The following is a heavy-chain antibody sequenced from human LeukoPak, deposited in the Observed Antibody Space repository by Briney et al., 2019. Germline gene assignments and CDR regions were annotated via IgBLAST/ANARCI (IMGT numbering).Heavy chain of an antibody. CDR2: ISYDGSNK. CDR1: GFTFSSYA. CDR3: ARDNELIGYCSGGSCSGQDY. Sequence: GGSLRLSCAASGFTFSSYAMHWVRQAPGKGLEWVALISYDGSNKYYADSVKGRFTISRDNSKNTLYLQMNSLRAEDTAVYYCARDNELIGYCSGGSCSGQDYWGQGTLVTVSS. D-gene: IGHD2-15*01. J-gene: IGHJ4*02. V-gene: IGHV3-30-3*01.